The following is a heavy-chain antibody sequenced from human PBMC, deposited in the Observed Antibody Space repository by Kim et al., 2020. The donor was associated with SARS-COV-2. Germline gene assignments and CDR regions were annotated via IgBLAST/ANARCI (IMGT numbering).Heavy chain of an antibody. J-gene: IGHJ6*02. D-gene: IGHD2-15*01. V-gene: IGHV3-7*01. Sequence: GGSLRLSCAASGFTFSSYWMSWVRQAPGKGLEWVANIKQDGSEKYYVDSVKGRFTISRDNAKNSLYLQMNSLRAEDTAVYYCARDHAQYCSGGSCYGDYYYYYGMDVWGQGTTVTVSS. CDR2: IKQDGSEK. CDR3: ARDHAQYCSGGSCYGDYYYYYGMDV. CDR1: GFTFSSYW.